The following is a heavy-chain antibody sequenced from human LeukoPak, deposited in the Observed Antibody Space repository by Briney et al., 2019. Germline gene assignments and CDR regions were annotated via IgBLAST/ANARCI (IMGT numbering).Heavy chain of an antibody. CDR2: IIPIFGTA. D-gene: IGHD2-15*01. CDR3: ARVDGSPDY. J-gene: IGHJ4*02. Sequence: ASVKVSCKASGGTFSSYAISWVRQAPGQGFEWMGGIIPIFGTANYAQKFQGRVTITRNTSIRTAYMELSSLRSEDTAVYYCARVDGSPDYWGQGTLVTVSS. V-gene: IGHV1-69*05. CDR1: GGTFSSYA.